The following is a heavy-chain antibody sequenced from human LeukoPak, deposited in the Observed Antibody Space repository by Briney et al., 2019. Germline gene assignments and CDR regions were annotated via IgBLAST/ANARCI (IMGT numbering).Heavy chain of an antibody. CDR2: ISSSSYI. CDR3: ARRGIAATHYYFDY. D-gene: IGHD2-15*01. V-gene: IGHV3-21*01. J-gene: IGHJ4*02. CDR1: GFTFSSYS. Sequence: GGSLRLSCAASGFTFSSYSMNWVRQAPGKGLEWVSSISSSSYIYYADSVKGRFTISRDNAKNSLYLQMNSLRAEDTAVYYCARRGIAATHYYFDYWGQGTLVTVSS.